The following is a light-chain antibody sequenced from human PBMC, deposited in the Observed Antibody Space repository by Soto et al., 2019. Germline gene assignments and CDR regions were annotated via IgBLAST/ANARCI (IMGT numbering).Light chain of an antibody. Sequence: EIVLTQSPGTLSLSPGERATLSCRASESVSSDYLAWCQQKPGQTPKVLIYRASSSATGIPDRFSGSPSGTDFTMSISRLEAEESAVYYCQPYGSSPLSFVGG. CDR1: ESVSSDY. CDR3: QPYGSSPLSF. V-gene: IGKV3-20*01. CDR2: RAS. J-gene: IGKJ4*01.